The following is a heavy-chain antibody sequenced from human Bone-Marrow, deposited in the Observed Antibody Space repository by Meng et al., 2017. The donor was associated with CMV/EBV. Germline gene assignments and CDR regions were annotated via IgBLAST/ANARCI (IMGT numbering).Heavy chain of an antibody. CDR2: IKQDGSEK. V-gene: IGHV3-7*04. J-gene: IGHJ4*02. Sequence: GESLKISCAASGFTFSSYWMSWVRQAPGKGLEWVANIKQDGSEKYYVDSVKGRFTISRDNAKNSLYLQMNSLRAEDPAVYYCARGQKADYWGQGTLVTVSS. CDR3: ARGQKADY. CDR1: GFTFSSYW.